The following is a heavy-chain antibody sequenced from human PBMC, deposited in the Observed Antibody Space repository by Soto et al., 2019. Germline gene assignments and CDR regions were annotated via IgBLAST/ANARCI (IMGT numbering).Heavy chain of an antibody. CDR1: GGTFSSYA. D-gene: IGHD6-13*01. CDR2: IIPIFGTA. Sequence: QVQLVQSGAEVKKPGSSVKVSCKASGGTFSSYAISWVRQAPGQGLEWMGGIIPIFGTANYAQKFQGRVTITADEHTSTAYMELSSLRSEDTAVYYCAAPGIAAAAPLGFFDYWGQGTLVTVSS. CDR3: AAPGIAAAAPLGFFDY. J-gene: IGHJ4*02. V-gene: IGHV1-69*12.